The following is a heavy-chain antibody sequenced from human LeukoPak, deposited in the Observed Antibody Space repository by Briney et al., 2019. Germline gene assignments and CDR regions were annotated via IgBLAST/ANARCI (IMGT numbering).Heavy chain of an antibody. CDR2: LSDSGTTT. CDR1: GFTFSNYG. CDR3: ARAAYSSTWYSRYFDL. J-gene: IGHJ2*01. Sequence: PGGTLRLSCAASGFTFSNYGMSWVRQAPGKGLEWVSALSDSGTTTYYADSVKGRFTISRENAKNSLYLQMNSLRAGDTAVYYCARAAYSSTWYSRYFDLWGRGTLVTVSS. V-gene: IGHV3-23*01. D-gene: IGHD6-13*01.